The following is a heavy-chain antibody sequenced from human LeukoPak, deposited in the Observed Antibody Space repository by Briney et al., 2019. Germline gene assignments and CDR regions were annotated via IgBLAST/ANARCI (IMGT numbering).Heavy chain of an antibody. CDR1: GGSFSGYY. V-gene: IGHV4-34*01. CDR3: ARGDYDILTGYYGTANWFDP. CDR2: INHSGST. Sequence: PSETLSLTCAVYGGSFSGYYWSWIRQPPGKGLEWIGEINHSGSTNYNPSLKSRVTISVDTSKNQFSLKLSSVTAADTAVYYCARGDYDILTGYYGTANWFDPWGQGTLVTVSS. J-gene: IGHJ5*02. D-gene: IGHD3-9*01.